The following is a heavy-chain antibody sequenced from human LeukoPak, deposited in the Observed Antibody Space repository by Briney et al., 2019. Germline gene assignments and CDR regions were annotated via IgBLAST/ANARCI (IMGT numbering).Heavy chain of an antibody. CDR1: GGTFSSYA. J-gene: IGHJ3*02. CDR3: ARVVVVAAISAFDI. Sequence: GASVKVSCKASGGTFSSYAISWVRQAPGQGLEWMGGIIPIFGTANYAQKFQGRVTITADESTSTAYMELSSLRSEDTAVYYCARVVVVAAISAFDIWGQGTMVTVSS. V-gene: IGHV1-69*13. D-gene: IGHD2-15*01. CDR2: IIPIFGTA.